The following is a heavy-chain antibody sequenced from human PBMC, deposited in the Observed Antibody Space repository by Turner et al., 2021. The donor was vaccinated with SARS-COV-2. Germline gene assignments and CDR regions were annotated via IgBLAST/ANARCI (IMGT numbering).Heavy chain of an antibody. V-gene: IGHV3-33*01. CDR2: IWYDGSNK. CDR3: ARPIPSYSSGWYGCYFDY. Sequence: VQLVEAEGGVVQPGRSLRLSSAASGFTFSSDGMHWGRQAPGKGLEWVAFIWYDGSNKYYADSVKGRFTISRDNSKNTLYLQMNSLRAEDTAVYYCARPIPSYSSGWYGCYFDYWGQGTLVTVSS. D-gene: IGHD6-19*01. J-gene: IGHJ4*02. CDR1: GFTFSSDG.